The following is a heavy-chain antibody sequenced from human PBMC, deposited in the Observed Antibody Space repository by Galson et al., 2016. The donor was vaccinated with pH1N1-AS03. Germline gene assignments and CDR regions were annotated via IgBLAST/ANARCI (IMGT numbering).Heavy chain of an antibody. D-gene: IGHD4-17*01. Sequence: SETLSLTCTVSGGSIGVSYWSWLRQSPGRGVEWIGYFYYIANTKYNPSLKSRVTISVDTSKNQFSLNLTSVTAADTAVYYCAKLRRGPWYLDLWGRGTMVTVSS. V-gene: IGHV4-59*12. CDR1: GGSIGVSY. J-gene: IGHJ2*01. CDR2: FYYIANT. CDR3: AKLRRGPWYLDL.